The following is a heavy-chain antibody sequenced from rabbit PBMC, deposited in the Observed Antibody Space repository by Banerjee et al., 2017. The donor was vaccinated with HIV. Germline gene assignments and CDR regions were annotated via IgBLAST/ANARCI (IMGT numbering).Heavy chain of an antibody. Sequence: QEQLVESGGGLVQPEGSLTLTCKASGNDFSAYAISWVRQAPGKGLEWIAFLYPIYGTTDYATWAKGRFTISLDNAQNTVFLQMTSLTAADTATYFCTRAAGYGGYGYSTGFTLWGPGTLVTVS. CDR2: LYPIYGTT. J-gene: IGHJ4*01. CDR1: GNDFSAYA. V-gene: IGHV1S47*01. D-gene: IGHD6-1*01. CDR3: TRAAGYGGYGYSTGFTL.